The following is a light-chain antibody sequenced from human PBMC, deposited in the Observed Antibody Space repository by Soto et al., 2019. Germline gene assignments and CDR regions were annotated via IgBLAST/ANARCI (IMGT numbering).Light chain of an antibody. CDR1: SSDFGRYNY. Sequence: QSVLTQPASVXGSPGQSITISCTGTSSDFGRYNYVSWYQQYPGRAPKLIIFDVTNRPSGVSPRFSGSKSGNTASLTISGLQAADEADYYCNSYTGTSARYAFGTGTKVTVL. J-gene: IGLJ1*01. CDR2: DVT. V-gene: IGLV2-14*03. CDR3: NSYTGTSARYA.